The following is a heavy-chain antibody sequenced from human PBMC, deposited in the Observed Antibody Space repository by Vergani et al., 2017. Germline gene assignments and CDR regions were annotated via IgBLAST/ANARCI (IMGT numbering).Heavy chain of an antibody. CDR2: MYHSGST. CDR3: GRVADFYGLGSRLLDL. J-gene: IGHJ5*02. CDR1: GGSMSGYY. D-gene: IGHD3-10*01. V-gene: IGHV4-59*01. Sequence: VLLQEPGPGLVKPSETLSLTCSVSGGSMSGYYWSWIRQPPGKELEWIGYMYHSGSTNYNPSLGTRVTISGDTSKNQFSLKLNSVTAADTAVYYCGRVADFYGLGSRLLDLWGQGILVTVSS.